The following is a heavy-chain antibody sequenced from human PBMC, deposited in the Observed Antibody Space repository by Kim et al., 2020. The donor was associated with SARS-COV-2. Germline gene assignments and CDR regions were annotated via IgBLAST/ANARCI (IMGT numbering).Heavy chain of an antibody. CDR2: FDPEEDEA. J-gene: IGHJ6*02. CDR1: RYSLTKLS. CDR3: ATVFSGSYGMDV. V-gene: IGHV1-24*01. Sequence: ASVKVSCKVPRYSLTKLSLHWVRQGPGQGLEWPGGFDPEEDEAIDAQKFLGRVIMTGDTSTDTAYLELSGLTSEDTAIYYCATVFSGSYGMDVWGQGTTVTVSS. D-gene: IGHD1-26*01.